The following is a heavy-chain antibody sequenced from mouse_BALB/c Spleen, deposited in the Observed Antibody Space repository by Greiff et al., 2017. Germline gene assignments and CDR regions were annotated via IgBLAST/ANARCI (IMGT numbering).Heavy chain of an antibody. CDR2: ISNGGGST. CDR3: ARYYGYDGAWFAY. J-gene: IGHJ3*01. Sequence: EVKLMESGGGLVQPGGSLKLSCAASGFTFSSYTMSWVRQTPEKRLEWVAYISNGGGSTYYPDTVKGRFTIARDNAKNTLYLQMSSLKSEDTAMYYCARYYGYDGAWFAYWGQGTLVTVSA. D-gene: IGHD2-2*01. V-gene: IGHV5-12-2*01. CDR1: GFTFSSYT.